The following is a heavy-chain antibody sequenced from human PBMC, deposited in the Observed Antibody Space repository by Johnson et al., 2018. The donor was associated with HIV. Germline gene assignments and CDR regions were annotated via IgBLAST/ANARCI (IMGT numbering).Heavy chain of an antibody. J-gene: IGHJ3*02. CDR3: AKYYYDSSGRYMTYAFDM. Sequence: VQLVESVGSMVRPGGSLRLSCVASGFTFGDYGMSWVRQAPGKGLEWVSGINWNGGSTDYADSVKGRFTISRDNANNSLYLQMNSLRAEDTALYYCAKYYYDSSGRYMTYAFDMWGQGTMVIVSS. V-gene: IGHV3-20*04. CDR2: INWNGGST. D-gene: IGHD3-22*01. CDR1: GFTFGDYG.